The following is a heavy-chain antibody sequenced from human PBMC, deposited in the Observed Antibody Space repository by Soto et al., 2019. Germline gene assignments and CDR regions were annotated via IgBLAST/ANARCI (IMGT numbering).Heavy chain of an antibody. J-gene: IGHJ4*02. CDR1: GGSISGYY. Sequence: PSETLSLTCTVSGGSISGYYWSWIRQSPGKGLEWIGYIYYSGSTKYNPSLKSRVTMSLDTSKNQLSLRLTSVTAADTAVYYCARGTSSWSWKFDYWGQGILVTVSS. D-gene: IGHD6-13*01. V-gene: IGHV4-59*01. CDR3: ARGTSSWSWKFDY. CDR2: IYYSGST.